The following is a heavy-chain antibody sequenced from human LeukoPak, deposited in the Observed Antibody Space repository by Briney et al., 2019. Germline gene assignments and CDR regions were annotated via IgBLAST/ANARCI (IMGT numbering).Heavy chain of an antibody. D-gene: IGHD2-2*01. CDR2: IYYTGST. CDR3: ARPYCSSTSCYDWDDY. CDR1: GGSISTYY. Sequence: SETLSLTYTVSGGSISTYYWSWIRQPPGKGLEWIGYIYYTGSTNYNPSLKSRVTISVDTSKNQFSPKLSSVTAADTAVYYCARPYCSSTSCYDWDDYWGQGTLVTVSS. J-gene: IGHJ4*02. V-gene: IGHV4-59*12.